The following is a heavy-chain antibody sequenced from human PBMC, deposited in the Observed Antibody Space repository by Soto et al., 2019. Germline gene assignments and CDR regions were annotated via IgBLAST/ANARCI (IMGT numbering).Heavy chain of an antibody. CDR1: GGSISSSSYY. V-gene: IGHV4-39*01. CDR3: ASSTVTTLSDYYGMDV. Sequence: PSETLSLTCTVSGGSISSSSYYWGWIRQPPGKGLEWIGSIYYSGSTYYNPSLKSRVTISVDTSKNQFSLKLSSVTAADTAVYYCASSTVTTLSDYYGMDVWGQGTTLTVSS. J-gene: IGHJ6*02. D-gene: IGHD4-17*01. CDR2: IYYSGST.